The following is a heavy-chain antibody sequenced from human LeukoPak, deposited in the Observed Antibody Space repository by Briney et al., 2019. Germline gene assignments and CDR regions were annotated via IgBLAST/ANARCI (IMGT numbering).Heavy chain of an antibody. D-gene: IGHD2-8*01. Sequence: ASVKVSCKASGYNFISYYMHWVRQAPGQGLEWMGIINPSGGSTSYAQKFQDRVTMTRDTSTSTVYMELSSLKSEDTAVYYCAREDVVLVDAVRYYYYGMDVWGQGTRVTVSS. J-gene: IGHJ6*02. CDR3: AREDVVLVDAVRYYYYGMDV. V-gene: IGHV1-46*01. CDR2: INPSGGST. CDR1: GYNFISYY.